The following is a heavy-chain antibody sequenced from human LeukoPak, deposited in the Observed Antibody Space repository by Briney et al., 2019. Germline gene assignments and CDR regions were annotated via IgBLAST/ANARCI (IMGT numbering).Heavy chain of an antibody. D-gene: IGHD3-3*01. V-gene: IGHV1-2*02. J-gene: IGHJ4*02. Sequence: GASVTVSCKASGYTFTGYYMHWVRQAPGQGLEWMGWINPNSGGTNYAQKFQGRVTMTRDTSISTAYMELSRLRSDDTAVYYCARDGYDFWSGYYTSTSGGYWGQGTLVTVSS. CDR3: ARDGYDFWSGYYTSTSGGY. CDR2: INPNSGGT. CDR1: GYTFTGYY.